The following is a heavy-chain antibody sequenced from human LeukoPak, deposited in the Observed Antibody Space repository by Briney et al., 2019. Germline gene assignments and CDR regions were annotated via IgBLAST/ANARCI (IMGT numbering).Heavy chain of an antibody. J-gene: IGHJ3*02. CDR3: ATVSSWLAFDI. CDR1: GGSITSGGYS. D-gene: IGHD6-13*01. Sequence: PSETLSLTCSVSGGSITSGGYSWSWVRQLPGKGLEWIGYIYYSGSTYYNPSLKSRVTISVDTSKNQFSLKLSSVTAADTAVYYCATVSSWLAFDIWGQGTMVTVSS. CDR2: IYYSGST. V-gene: IGHV4-31*03.